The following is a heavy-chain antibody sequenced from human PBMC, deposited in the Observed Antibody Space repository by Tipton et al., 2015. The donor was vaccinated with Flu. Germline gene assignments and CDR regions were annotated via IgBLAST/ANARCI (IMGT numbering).Heavy chain of an antibody. CDR3: ARGERYTSGLNTVYYYYYMDV. Sequence: TLSLTCTVSGGSITPENYHWTWIRQPAGKGLEWIGHVDLSGSTTDNPSLKGRVTISRDPFKNQISLKMRSVTAADTAVYYCARGERYTSGLNTVYYYYYMDVWGQGTTVTVSS. D-gene: IGHD3-9*01. CDR2: VDLSGST. V-gene: IGHV4-61*09. CDR1: GGSITPENYH. J-gene: IGHJ6*02.